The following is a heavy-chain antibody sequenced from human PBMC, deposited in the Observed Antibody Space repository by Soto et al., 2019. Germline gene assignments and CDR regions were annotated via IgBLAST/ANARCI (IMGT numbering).Heavy chain of an antibody. CDR2: LLHSGTT. D-gene: IGHD6-19*01. CDR3: AYSTVWYRRDV. J-gene: IGHJ3*01. CDR1: GDSISSPKW. V-gene: IGHV4-4*02. Sequence: QVQLQESGPGLVKPSGTLSLTCAVSGDSISSPKWWTWLRQPPGKGLEWIGDLLHSGTTNYNPSLMSCVTLSVEKPQNQFSLKLTSVTAADTAIYYWAYSTVWYRRDVWGQGTSVTVSS.